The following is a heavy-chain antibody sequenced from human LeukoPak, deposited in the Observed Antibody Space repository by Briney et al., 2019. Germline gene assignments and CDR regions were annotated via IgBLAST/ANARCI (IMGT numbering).Heavy chain of an antibody. CDR1: GGSFSGYY. CDR3: ARGRYYGSGKVARKNTTPTDV. Sequence: SETLSLTCAVYGGSFSGYYWSWIRQPPGKGLEWIGEINHSGSTNYNPSLKSRVTISVDTSKNQFSLKLSSVTAADTAVYYCARGRYYGSGKVARKNTTPTDVWGKGTTVTVSS. CDR2: INHSGST. D-gene: IGHD3-10*01. V-gene: IGHV4-34*01. J-gene: IGHJ6*04.